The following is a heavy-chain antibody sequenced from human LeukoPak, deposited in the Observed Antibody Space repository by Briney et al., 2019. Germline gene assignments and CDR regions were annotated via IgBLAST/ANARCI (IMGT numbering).Heavy chain of an antibody. J-gene: IGHJ3*02. CDR3: ASNVTTTPITTGGAFNI. Sequence: GGSLGLSCAASGFTFSSYSMNWVRQAPGKGLEGVSYITSSSTYIYYADTVKGRLNVSRDNAQNSLHLQMNSMRAEDKAVYYCASNVTTTPITTGGAFNIWGQGTMVTVSS. V-gene: IGHV3-21*01. CDR1: GFTFSSYS. D-gene: IGHD4-17*01. CDR2: ITSSSTYI.